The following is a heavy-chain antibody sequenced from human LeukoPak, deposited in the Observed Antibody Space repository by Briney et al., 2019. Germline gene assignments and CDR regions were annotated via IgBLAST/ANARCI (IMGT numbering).Heavy chain of an antibody. CDR1: ALTSSSYS. J-gene: IGHJ5*02. D-gene: IGHD1-26*01. CDR2: ISSSSSYI. CDR3: ARARELSPPRRLTWFDP. V-gene: IGHV3-21*01. Sequence: PAGSLTLSRPASALTSSSYSMHWVRHAPGKGMEWVSSISSSSSYIYYADSVKGRFTISRDNANNSLYLQMNSLRAEHTAVYYCARARELSPPRRLTWFDPWGQGTLVTVSS.